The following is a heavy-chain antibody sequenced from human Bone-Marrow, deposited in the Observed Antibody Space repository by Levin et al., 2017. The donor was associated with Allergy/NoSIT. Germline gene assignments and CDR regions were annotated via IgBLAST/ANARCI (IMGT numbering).Heavy chain of an antibody. CDR3: ARDRVTTNWYFDL. V-gene: IGHV3-74*01. CDR1: GFNFSSYW. Sequence: QAGGSLRLSCSASGFNFSSYWMHWVRQAPGKGLVWVSRINRDGSSTSYADSVKGRFTISRDNAKNTLYLQMNSLRAEDTSVYYCARDRVTTNWYFDLWGRGTLVTVSS. J-gene: IGHJ2*01. CDR2: INRDGSST. D-gene: IGHD4-17*01.